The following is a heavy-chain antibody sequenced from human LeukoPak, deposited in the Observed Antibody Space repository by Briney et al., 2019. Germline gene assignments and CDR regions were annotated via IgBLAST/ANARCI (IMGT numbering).Heavy chain of an antibody. J-gene: IGHJ4*02. V-gene: IGHV1-8*01. CDR2: MNPNSGNT. CDR1: GYTFTSYD. Sequence: RASVKVSCKASGYTFTSYDINWVRQATGQGREWMGWMNPNSGNTGYAQKFQGRVTMTRNTSISTAYMELSSLRSEDTAVYYCARGGYSYGFLTIYYFDYWGQGTLVTVSS. CDR3: ARGGYSYGFLTIYYFDY. D-gene: IGHD5-18*01.